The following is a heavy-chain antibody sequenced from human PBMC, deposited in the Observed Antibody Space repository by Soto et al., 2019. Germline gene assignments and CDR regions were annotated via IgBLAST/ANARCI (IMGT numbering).Heavy chain of an antibody. J-gene: IGHJ4*02. CDR1: GFAFSSFG. V-gene: IGHV3-33*01. CDR2: IWYDGSDK. D-gene: IGHD3-16*01. Sequence: QVQLVESGGGVVQPGTSLRLSCVASGFAFSSFGMHWVRQAPGKGLEWVAIIWYDGSDKYYGDSVKGRVTISRDNSKNTRFLQMNSLRAEDTAVYHCAFGNLSYYFDYWCQGTPVTVSS. CDR3: AFGNLSYYFDY.